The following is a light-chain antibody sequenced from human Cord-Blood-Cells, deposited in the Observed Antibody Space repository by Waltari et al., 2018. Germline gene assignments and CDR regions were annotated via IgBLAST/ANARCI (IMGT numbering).Light chain of an antibody. Sequence: QSALTQPRSVSESPGQSVTISCTGTSRYVGGYNYVSWSQPHPGKAPKLMIYDVSTRPAGVPDRFSGSNSGNTASLTISGLQAENEADYYCCSYAGSYIWVFGGGTQLTVL. CDR2: DVS. V-gene: IGLV2-11*01. CDR1: SRYVGGYNY. J-gene: IGLJ3*02. CDR3: CSYAGSYIWV.